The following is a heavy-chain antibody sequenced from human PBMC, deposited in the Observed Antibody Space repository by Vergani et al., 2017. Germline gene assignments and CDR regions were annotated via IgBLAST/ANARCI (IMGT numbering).Heavy chain of an antibody. CDR3: ARDSGAPRYSYGSDYYYYGMDV. V-gene: IGHV3-21*01. J-gene: IGHJ6*02. CDR2: ISSSSSYI. Sequence: EVQLVESGGGLVKPGGSLRLSCAASGFTFSSYSMNWVRQAPGKGLECVSSISSSSSYIYYADSVKGRFTISRDNAKNSLYLQMNSLRAEDTAVYYCARDSGAPRYSYGSDYYYYGMDVWGQGTTVTVSS. CDR1: GFTFSSYS. D-gene: IGHD5-18*01.